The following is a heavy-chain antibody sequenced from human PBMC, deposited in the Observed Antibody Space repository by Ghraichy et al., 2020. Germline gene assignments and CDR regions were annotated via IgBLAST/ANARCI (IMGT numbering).Heavy chain of an antibody. V-gene: IGHV3-11*06. Sequence: GGSLRLSCAASGFTFSDYYMSWIRQAPGKGLEWVSYISSSSSYTNYADSVKGRFTISRDNAKNSLYLQMNSLRAEDTAVYYCARIIGQQLVDHYYYYGMDVWGQGTTVTVSS. CDR1: GFTFSDYY. CDR2: ISSSSSYT. D-gene: IGHD6-13*01. CDR3: ARIIGQQLVDHYYYYGMDV. J-gene: IGHJ6*02.